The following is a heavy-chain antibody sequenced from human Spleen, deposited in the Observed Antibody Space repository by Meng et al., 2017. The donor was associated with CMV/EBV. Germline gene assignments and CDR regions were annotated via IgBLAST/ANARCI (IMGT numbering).Heavy chain of an antibody. D-gene: IGHD3-16*01. J-gene: IGHJ5*02. Sequence: STTTTSCCPCVRQTPGKGLECVGGIDHSGNSTSNPSLKSRLTLSLDTSKNYLSLTMTSVTAEDTAIYYCARVREHTSLGNYWFDPWGQGTLVTVSS. CDR2: IDHSGNS. CDR3: ARVREHTSLGNYWFDP. V-gene: IGHV4-4*02. CDR1: STTTTSC.